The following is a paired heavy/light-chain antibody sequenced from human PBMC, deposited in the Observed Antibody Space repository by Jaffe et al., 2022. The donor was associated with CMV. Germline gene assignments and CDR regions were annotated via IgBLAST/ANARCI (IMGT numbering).Light chain of an antibody. CDR2: KAS. CDR3: QQYNSPWG. J-gene: IGKJ1*01. CDR1: QSISDW. Sequence: DIQMTQSPSTLSASVGDRVTITCRASQSISDWLAWYQQKPGKAPKLLIYKASSLESGVPSRFSGSGSGTEFTLTISCLQPDDFATYYCQQYNSPWGFGQGTKVEI. V-gene: IGKV1-5*03.
Heavy chain of an antibody. CDR3: ARDDALFGVDLYWYFDL. J-gene: IGHJ2*01. D-gene: IGHD3-3*01. CDR1: GFTFSSYG. V-gene: IGHV3-33*01. Sequence: QVQLVESGGGVVQPGRSLRLSCAASGFTFSSYGMHWVRQAPGKGLEWVAIVWYDGSNKYYADSVKGRFTISRDNSKNTMYLQMNSLRIEDTAVYYCARDDALFGVDLYWYFDLWGRGTLVTVSS. CDR2: VWYDGSNK.